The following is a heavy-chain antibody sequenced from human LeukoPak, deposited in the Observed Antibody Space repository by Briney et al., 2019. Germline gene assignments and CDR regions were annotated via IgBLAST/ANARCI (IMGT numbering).Heavy chain of an antibody. CDR2: ISGSGGST. Sequence: SGGSLRLSCAASGFTFSSYGMSWVRQAPGKGLEWVSAISGSGGSTYYADSVKGRFTISRDNSKNTLYLQMNSLRAEDTAVYYCAKATPYYDILTGPPNYFDYWGQGTLVTVSS. V-gene: IGHV3-23*01. CDR3: AKATPYYDILTGPPNYFDY. CDR1: GFTFSSYG. D-gene: IGHD3-9*01. J-gene: IGHJ4*02.